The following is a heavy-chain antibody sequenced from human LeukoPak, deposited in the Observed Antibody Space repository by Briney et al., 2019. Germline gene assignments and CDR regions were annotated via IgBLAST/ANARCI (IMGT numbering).Heavy chain of an antibody. D-gene: IGHD3-3*01. Sequence: PGGSLRLSCADSGFTFSSYSMNWVRQAPGKGLEWVSSISSSSYIYYADSVKGRFTISRDNAKNSLYLQMNSLRAEDTAVYYCTKITIFGEVDVWGQGTTVTVSS. V-gene: IGHV3-21*01. J-gene: IGHJ6*02. CDR2: ISSSSYI. CDR3: TKITIFGEVDV. CDR1: GFTFSSYS.